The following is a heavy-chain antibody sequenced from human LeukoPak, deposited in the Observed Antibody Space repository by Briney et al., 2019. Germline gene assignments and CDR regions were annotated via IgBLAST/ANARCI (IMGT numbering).Heavy chain of an antibody. V-gene: IGHV1-2*02. Sequence: ASVTVSCKASGYTFTGYYMHWVRQAPGQGLEWMGWINPNSGGTNYAQKFQGRVTMTKDTSISTAYMELSRLRSDDTAVYYCARAPPYSGSYRFDYWGQGTLVTVSS. J-gene: IGHJ4*02. CDR3: ARAPPYSGSYRFDY. D-gene: IGHD1-26*01. CDR2: INPNSGGT. CDR1: GYTFTGYY.